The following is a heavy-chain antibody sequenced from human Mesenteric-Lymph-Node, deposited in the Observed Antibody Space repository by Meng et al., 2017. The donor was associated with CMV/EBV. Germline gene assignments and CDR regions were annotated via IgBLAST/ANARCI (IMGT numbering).Heavy chain of an antibody. V-gene: IGHV3-23*01. CDR1: GFTFSSYA. J-gene: IGHJ4*02. Sequence: GFTFSSYAMSWVRQAPGKGLEWVSAISGSGGSTYYADSVKGRFTISRDNSKNTLYLQMNSLRAEDTAVYYCAKFGGVPAAIGIPYFDYWGQGTLVTVS. D-gene: IGHD2-2*01. CDR2: ISGSGGST. CDR3: AKFGGVPAAIGIPYFDY.